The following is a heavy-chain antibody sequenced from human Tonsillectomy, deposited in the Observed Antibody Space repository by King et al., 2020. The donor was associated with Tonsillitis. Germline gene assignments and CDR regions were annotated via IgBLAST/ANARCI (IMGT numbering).Heavy chain of an antibody. Sequence: QLQESGPGLVKPSETLSLTCTVSGGSISSSSYYWGWIRQPPGQGLEWIGSIYYSGSTYYNPSLKSRVTTSVDTSKNQFSLKLNSVTAADTAVYYCARHSPLLWFGELGWFDPWGQGTLVTVSS. V-gene: IGHV4-39*07. J-gene: IGHJ5*02. CDR1: GGSISSSSYY. CDR3: ARHSPLLWFGELGWFDP. CDR2: IYYSGST. D-gene: IGHD3-10*01.